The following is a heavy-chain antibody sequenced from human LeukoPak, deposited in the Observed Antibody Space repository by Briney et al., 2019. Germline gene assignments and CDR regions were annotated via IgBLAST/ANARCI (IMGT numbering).Heavy chain of an antibody. CDR2: IYPGDSDT. CDR1: GYTFTNYW. CDR3: ARRDRSHAFDI. V-gene: IGHV5-51*01. J-gene: IGHJ3*02. Sequence: GESLQISCKASGYTFTNYWIGWVRQMPGKGLEWMGVIYPGDSDTRYRPSFQGQVTISADKSITTAYLQWSSLKASDTAMYYCARRDRSHAFDIWGQGTMVTVSS.